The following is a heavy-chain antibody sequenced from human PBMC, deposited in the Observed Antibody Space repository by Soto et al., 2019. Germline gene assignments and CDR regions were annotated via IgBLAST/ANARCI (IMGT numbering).Heavy chain of an antibody. V-gene: IGHV3-30*18. CDR1: GFTFSSYG. CDR3: AKAGGDIVVVPAAFPDY. CDR2: ISYDGSNK. J-gene: IGHJ4*02. D-gene: IGHD2-2*01. Sequence: QVQLVESGGGVVQPGRSLRLSCAASGFTFSSYGMHWVRQAPGKGLEWVAVISYDGSNKYYADFVKGRFTISRDNSKNTLYLQMNSLRAEDTAVYYCAKAGGDIVVVPAAFPDYWGQGTLVTVSS.